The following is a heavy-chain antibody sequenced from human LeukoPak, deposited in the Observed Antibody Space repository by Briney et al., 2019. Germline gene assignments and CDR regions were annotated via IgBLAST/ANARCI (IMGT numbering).Heavy chain of an antibody. D-gene: IGHD3-9*01. V-gene: IGHV3-15*01. J-gene: IGHJ4*02. CDR3: ARGADAPYYDILTGPPPPDY. CDR1: GFTFSNAW. Sequence: PGGSLRLSCAASGFTFSNAWMSWVRQAPGKGLEWVGRIKSKTDGGTTDYAAPVKGRFTISRDDSKNTLYLQMNSLRAEDTAVYYCARGADAPYYDILTGPPPPDYWGQGTLVTVSS. CDR2: IKSKTDGGTT.